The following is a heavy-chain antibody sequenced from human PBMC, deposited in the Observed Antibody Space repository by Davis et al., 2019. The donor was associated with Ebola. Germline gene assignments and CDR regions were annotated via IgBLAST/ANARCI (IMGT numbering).Heavy chain of an antibody. CDR2: IYPGDSDT. V-gene: IGHV5-51*01. Sequence: GESLKISCKAYGYNFNNYWIAWVRQMPGKGLEWMGIIYPGDSDTRYSPSFQGQVTISADQSINTVHLQWSSLKASDSATYYCARRPAVIMAGMDVWGKGTTVTVSS. CDR3: ARRPAVIMAGMDV. CDR1: GYNFNNYW. D-gene: IGHD2-21*01. J-gene: IGHJ6*03.